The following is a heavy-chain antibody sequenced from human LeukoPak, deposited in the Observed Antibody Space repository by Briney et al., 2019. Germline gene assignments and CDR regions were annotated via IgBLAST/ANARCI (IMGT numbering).Heavy chain of an antibody. CDR3: ARHLTAPGLYYFDY. V-gene: IGHV4-39*07. CDR2: IYYTGST. CDR1: GGSISSSTYY. J-gene: IGHJ4*02. Sequence: PSETLSLTCTVLGGSISSSTYYWGWIRQPPGKGLEWIGSIYYTGSTYYNPSLNSRVTISVDTSKNQFSLKLSSVTAADTAVYYCARHLTAPGLYYFDYWGQGTLVTVSS. D-gene: IGHD6-13*01.